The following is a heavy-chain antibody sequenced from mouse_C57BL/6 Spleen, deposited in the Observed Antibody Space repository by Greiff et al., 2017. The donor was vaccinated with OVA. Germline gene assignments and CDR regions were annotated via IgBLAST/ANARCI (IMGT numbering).Heavy chain of an antibody. D-gene: IGHD2-3*01. CDR1: GYTFTSYW. V-gene: IGHV1-72*01. J-gene: IGHJ2*01. CDR3: ARWAIYNRYPGC. Sequence: QVQLQQSGAELVKPGASVKLSCKASGYTFTSYWMHWVKQRPGQGLEWIGRIDPNSGGTKYNEKFKSKATLTVDKSSSTAYMQLSSLTSEDSAVYCCARWAIYNRYPGCWGQGTTLTVSS. CDR2: IDPNSGGT.